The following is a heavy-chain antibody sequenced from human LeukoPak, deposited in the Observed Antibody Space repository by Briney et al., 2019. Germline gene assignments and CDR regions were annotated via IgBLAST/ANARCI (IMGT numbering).Heavy chain of an antibody. CDR1: GFTFSSYW. D-gene: IGHD3-3*01. J-gene: IGHJ4*02. CDR3: AKGQSIFGVVIDY. Sequence: GGSLRLSCAASGFTFSSYWMSWVRQAPGKGLEWVSAISGSGGSTYYADSVKGRFTISRDNPKNTLYLQMNSLRAEDTAVYYCAKGQSIFGVVIDYWGQGTLVTVSS. CDR2: ISGSGGST. V-gene: IGHV3-23*01.